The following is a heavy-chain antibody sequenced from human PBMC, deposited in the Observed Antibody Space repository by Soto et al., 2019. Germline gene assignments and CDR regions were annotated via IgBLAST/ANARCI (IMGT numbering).Heavy chain of an antibody. J-gene: IGHJ4*02. V-gene: IGHV1-18*01. CDR1: GYIFTTYG. D-gene: IGHD3-10*01. CDR2: ISPYNGNT. Sequence: QVHLVQSGAEVKNPGASVKVSCEASGYIFTTYGISWVRQAPGQGLEWMGWISPYNGNTNYAQKFQGRVTMTTDAPTNTAYMSLRSLRADDTAMYYCARFGMVRPNGYWGQGTLVTVSS. CDR3: ARFGMVRPNGY.